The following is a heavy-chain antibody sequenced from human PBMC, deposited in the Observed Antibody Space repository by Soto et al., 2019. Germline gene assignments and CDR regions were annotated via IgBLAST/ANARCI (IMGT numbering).Heavy chain of an antibody. V-gene: IGHV3-33*01. J-gene: IGHJ6*03. Sequence: GGSLRLSCAASGFTFSSYGMHWVRQAPGKGLEWVAVIWYDGSNKYYADSVKGRFTISRDNSKNTLYLQMNSLRAEDTAVYYCARDYVPAAIPLYYYYYYMDVWGKGTTVTVSS. CDR3: ARDYVPAAIPLYYYYYYMDV. CDR2: IWYDGSNK. D-gene: IGHD2-2*01. CDR1: GFTFSSYG.